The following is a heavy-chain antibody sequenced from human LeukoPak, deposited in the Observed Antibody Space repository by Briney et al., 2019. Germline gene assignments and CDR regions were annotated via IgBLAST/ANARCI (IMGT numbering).Heavy chain of an antibody. CDR1: GFTFSSYA. CDR3: AKRVIQSAAAGTSGNY. J-gene: IGHJ4*02. V-gene: IGHV3-23*01. Sequence: GGSLRLSCAASGFTFSSYAMSWVRQAPGKGLEWVSAISGSGGSTYYADSVKGRLTISRDNSKNTLYLQMNSLRAEDTAVYYCAKRVIQSAAAGTSGNYWGQGTLVTVSS. D-gene: IGHD6-13*01. CDR2: ISGSGGST.